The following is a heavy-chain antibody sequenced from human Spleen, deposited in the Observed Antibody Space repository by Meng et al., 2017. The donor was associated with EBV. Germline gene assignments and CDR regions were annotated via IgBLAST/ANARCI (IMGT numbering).Heavy chain of an antibody. J-gene: IGHJ4*02. CDR3: ARDVYDSSGYPTLDY. V-gene: IGHV3-21*01. D-gene: IGHD3-22*01. Sequence: EVQLVESGGGLGKLGGSLRLSCAASGFTFSSHTMNWVRQAPGKGLEWVSSISSTSTYIYYADSVKGRFTISRDNAKNSLYLQMNSLRAEDTAVFYCARDVYDSSGYPTLDYWGQGTLVTVSS. CDR1: GFTFSSHT. CDR2: ISSTSTYI.